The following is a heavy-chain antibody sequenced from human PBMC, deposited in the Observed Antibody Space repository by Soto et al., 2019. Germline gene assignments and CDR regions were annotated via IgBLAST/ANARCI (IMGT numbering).Heavy chain of an antibody. CDR3: ARGGGGQLVRGAFEI. J-gene: IGHJ3*02. D-gene: IGHD6-13*01. CDR2: IYSGSST. Sequence: EVQLVESGGGLVQPGGSLRLSCAASGFIVSSNYMSWVRQAPGKGLEWVSVIYSGSSTYYADSVKGRFTISRNNSKNTLYFQMTSLRTEDTAVYYCARGGGGQLVRGAFEIWGQGTMVTVSS. CDR1: GFIVSSNY. V-gene: IGHV3-53*01.